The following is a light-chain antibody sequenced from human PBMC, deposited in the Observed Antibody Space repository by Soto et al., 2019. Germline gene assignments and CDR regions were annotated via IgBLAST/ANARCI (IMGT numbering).Light chain of an antibody. J-gene: IGKJ2*01. CDR3: QQYNNFPPNT. CDR1: QSVNNN. CDR2: VAS. V-gene: IGKV3-15*01. Sequence: EIMLTQSPASLSVSPGERATLSCRASQSVNNNLACYQQKPGQAPRRLIYVASTRGTAIPGRFMSSGSARKVSLTIISLQYEDFVVEFCQQYNNFPPNTFGQGTRVEIK.